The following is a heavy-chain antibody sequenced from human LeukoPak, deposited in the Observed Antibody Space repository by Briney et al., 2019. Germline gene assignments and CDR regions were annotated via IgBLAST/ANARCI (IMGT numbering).Heavy chain of an antibody. V-gene: IGHV4-38-2*01. J-gene: IGHJ4*02. CDR1: GYSISSGYY. Sequence: SETLSLTCAVSGYSISSGYYWGWIRQPPGKGLGWVGSIYHSGSTYYNPSLKSRVTISVDTSKNQFSLKLSSVTAADTAVYYCARQRGGSYLYYFDYWGQGTLVTVSS. D-gene: IGHD1-26*01. CDR2: IYHSGST. CDR3: ARQRGGSYLYYFDY.